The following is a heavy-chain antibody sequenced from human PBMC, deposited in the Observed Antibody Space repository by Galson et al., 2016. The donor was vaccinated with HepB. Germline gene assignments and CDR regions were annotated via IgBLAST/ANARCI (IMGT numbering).Heavy chain of an antibody. D-gene: IGHD4-23*01. CDR1: GGSISPYF. V-gene: IGHV4-59*01. Sequence: SETLSLTCTVSGGSISPYFWSWIRRPPGKGLEWVAYIYFSGTTNYNPSLKRRVTISLDTSKGQFSLKVTSVTAADSAVYYCARSYGGYAFDIWGQGTMVTVSS. CDR3: ARSYGGYAFDI. CDR2: IYFSGTT. J-gene: IGHJ3*02.